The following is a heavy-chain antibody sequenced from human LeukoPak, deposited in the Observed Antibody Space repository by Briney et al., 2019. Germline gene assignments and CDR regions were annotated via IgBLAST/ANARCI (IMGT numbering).Heavy chain of an antibody. CDR3: ARGAGATTAVDY. CDR2: MNPNSGNT. Sequence: ASVKVSCKASGYTFTSYDINWVRQATGQGLEWVGWMNPNSGNTGYAQKFQGRVTMTRNTSISTAYMELSSLRSEDTAVYYCARGAGATTAVDYWGQGTLVTVSS. CDR1: GYTFTSYD. D-gene: IGHD1-26*01. J-gene: IGHJ4*02. V-gene: IGHV1-8*01.